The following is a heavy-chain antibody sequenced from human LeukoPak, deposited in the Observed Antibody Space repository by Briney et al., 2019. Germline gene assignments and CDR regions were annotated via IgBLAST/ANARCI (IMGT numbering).Heavy chain of an antibody. V-gene: IGHV4-59*01. J-gene: IGHJ5*02. CDR2: IYHSGST. D-gene: IGHD2-15*01. Sequence: SETLSLTCTVSGGSISSYYWSWIRQPPGKGLEWIGYIYHSGSTNYNPSLKSRVTISIDTSKNQFSLKLRSATAADTAVYFCARGGNWLGPWGQGTLVTVSS. CDR1: GGSISSYY. CDR3: ARGGNWLGP.